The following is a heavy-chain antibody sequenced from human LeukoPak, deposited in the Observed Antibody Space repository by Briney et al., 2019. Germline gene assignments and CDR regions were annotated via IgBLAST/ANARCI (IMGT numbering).Heavy chain of an antibody. Sequence: GGSLRLSCVASGLIFSDHWMHWVRQAPGKGLVWVSRIISDGSSTNYADSVKGRFTISRDNSKNTLFLQMSSLRVEDTAVYYCAKALSTDGYNYEKALDVWGQGTTVTVSS. D-gene: IGHD5-24*01. V-gene: IGHV3-74*01. CDR1: GLIFSDHW. CDR2: IISDGSST. J-gene: IGHJ6*02. CDR3: AKALSTDGYNYEKALDV.